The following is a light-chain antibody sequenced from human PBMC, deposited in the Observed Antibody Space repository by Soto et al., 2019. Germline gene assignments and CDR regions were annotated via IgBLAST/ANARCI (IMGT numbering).Light chain of an antibody. CDR2: RNH. CDR3: AAWDSSLSGVV. J-gene: IGLJ2*01. Sequence: QSVLTQSPSASGTPGQRVTISCSGSRSNIGTYTVNWYQQLPGTAPTLLIFRNHQRPSGVPDRFSGSKSGTSASLAISGPQSEDEADYYCAAWDSSLSGVVFGGGTKLTVL. V-gene: IGLV1-44*01. CDR1: RSNIGTYT.